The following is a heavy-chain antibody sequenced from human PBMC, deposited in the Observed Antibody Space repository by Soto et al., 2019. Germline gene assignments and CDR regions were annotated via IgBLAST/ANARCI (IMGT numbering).Heavy chain of an antibody. D-gene: IGHD5-12*01. CDR2: INQDGSEK. CDR1: GFTFRSYW. V-gene: IGHV3-7*01. CDR3: ARDHIVATIVFEY. Sequence: GGSLRLSCGASGFTFRSYWMSWVRQAPGKGLEWVANINQDGSEKYYVDSVKGRFTISRDNAKNSVYLQMNSLGAEDTAVSYCARDHIVATIVFEYWGQGTLVTVSS. J-gene: IGHJ4*02.